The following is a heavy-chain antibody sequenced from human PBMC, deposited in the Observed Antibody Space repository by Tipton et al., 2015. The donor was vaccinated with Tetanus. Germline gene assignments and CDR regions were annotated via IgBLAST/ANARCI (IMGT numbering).Heavy chain of an antibody. D-gene: IGHD2-8*01. Sequence: QLVQSGGEVKKPGESLKISCKGSGYIFTNYWIGWVRQKPGKGLEWMGIIYPGDSDTRYSPPFQGQVTISVDRSINTAYLQWSSLKASDTSVFYCARAHCTDGVCNFDFWGQGALVPVAS. CDR2: IYPGDSDT. V-gene: IGHV5-51*01. CDR3: ARAHCTDGVCNFDF. CDR1: GYIFTNYW. J-gene: IGHJ4*02.